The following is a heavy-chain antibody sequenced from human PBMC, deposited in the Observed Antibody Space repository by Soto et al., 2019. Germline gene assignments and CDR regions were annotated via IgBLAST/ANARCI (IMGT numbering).Heavy chain of an antibody. CDR1: GFTFSDYY. D-gene: IGHD3-3*01. CDR2: ISSSSSYT. V-gene: IGHV3-11*06. Sequence: GGSLRLSCAASGFTFSDYYMIWIRQAPGKGLEWVSYISSSSSYTNYADSVKGRFTISRDNAKNSLYLQMNSLRAEDTAVYYCARVVTIFGVVRKDYGMDVWGQGTTVTVSS. J-gene: IGHJ6*02. CDR3: ARVVTIFGVVRKDYGMDV.